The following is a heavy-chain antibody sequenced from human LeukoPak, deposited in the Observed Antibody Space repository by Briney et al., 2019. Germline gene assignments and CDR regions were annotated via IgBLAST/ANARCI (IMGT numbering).Heavy chain of an antibody. CDR1: GFTFSSYW. CDR2: IKQDGSQK. J-gene: IGHJ4*02. CDR3: ARDWFDGDYDRFDY. D-gene: IGHD4-17*01. Sequence: GGSLRLSCAASGFTFSSYWMSWFRQAPGKGLEWVANIKQDGSQKFSVDSVKGRFTISRDNAKNSLYLQMNSLRVEDTAVYYCARDWFDGDYDRFDYWGQGTLVTVSS. V-gene: IGHV3-7*03.